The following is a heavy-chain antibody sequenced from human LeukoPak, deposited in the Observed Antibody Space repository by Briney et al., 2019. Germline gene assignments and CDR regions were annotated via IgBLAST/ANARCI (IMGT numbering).Heavy chain of an antibody. J-gene: IGHJ3*02. CDR1: GFTFSSYE. CDR3: ATGVI. Sequence: PGGSLRLSCEASGFTFSSYEMNWFRQAPGKGLEWVSYVSKSGGTMKNADSVKGRFTVSRDNAKNSLYLQMNSLTAEDTAVYYCATGVIRGRGTMVTVSS. CDR2: VSKSGGTM. V-gene: IGHV3-48*03.